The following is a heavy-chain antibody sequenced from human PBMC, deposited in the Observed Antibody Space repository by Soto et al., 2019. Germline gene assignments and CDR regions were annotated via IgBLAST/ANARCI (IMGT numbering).Heavy chain of an antibody. J-gene: IGHJ3*02. CDR2: IYYSGST. CDR3: ARQGRNAFDI. CDR1: GGAISSISYY. D-gene: IGHD3-10*01. Sequence: SXXTLSLTFTVSGGAISSISYYWGFIRQPPGKGLEWIGSIYYSGSTYYNPSLKSRVTISVDTSKNQFSLKLSSVTAADTAVYYCARQGRNAFDISGQGTMVNVSS. V-gene: IGHV4-39*01.